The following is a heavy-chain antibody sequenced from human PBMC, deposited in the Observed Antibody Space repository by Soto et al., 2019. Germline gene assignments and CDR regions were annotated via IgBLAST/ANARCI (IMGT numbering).Heavy chain of an antibody. V-gene: IGHV4-31*03. CDR1: GGSISSGGYY. J-gene: IGHJ5*02. CDR3: ARGYSNYVSP. CDR2: IYYSGST. Sequence: SPTLSLTCTVSGGSISSGGYYWSWIRQHPGKGLEWIGYIYYSGSTYYNPSLKSRVTISVDTSKNQFSLKLSSVTAADTAVYYCARGYSNYVSPWGQGTLVTVSS. D-gene: IGHD4-4*01.